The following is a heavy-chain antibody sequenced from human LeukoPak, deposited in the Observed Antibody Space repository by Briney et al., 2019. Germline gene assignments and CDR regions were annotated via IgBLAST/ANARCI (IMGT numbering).Heavy chain of an antibody. V-gene: IGHV1-2*02. CDR1: RYPFTGSY. J-gene: IGHJ4*02. CDR3: AREGDYCDYVAY. Sequence: GASVKVSCKASRYPFTGSYLHWVRQAPGQGLEWMGWIDCNTGTTHYEEKFEARVTMTRDTSISTVYIEVSGLIFDDTAVYFCAREGDYCDYVAYWGQGTLVTVSS. CDR2: IDCNTGTT. D-gene: IGHD4-17*01.